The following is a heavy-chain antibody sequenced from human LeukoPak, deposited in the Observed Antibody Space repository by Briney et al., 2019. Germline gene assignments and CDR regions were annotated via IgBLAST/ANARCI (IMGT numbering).Heavy chain of an antibody. CDR3: AINGIGFNSDY. CDR2: IKRSDSTI. CDR1: GFTFSDYY. D-gene: IGHD5-24*01. V-gene: IGHV3-11*04. Sequence: RGSLRLSSAASGFTFSDYYMSWVRQAPGKGLKWVSYIKRSDSTISYADSVKGRFTISRDNAKNSLYLQMNSLRAEDTAIYYCAINGIGFNSDYWGQGILVTVSS. J-gene: IGHJ4*02.